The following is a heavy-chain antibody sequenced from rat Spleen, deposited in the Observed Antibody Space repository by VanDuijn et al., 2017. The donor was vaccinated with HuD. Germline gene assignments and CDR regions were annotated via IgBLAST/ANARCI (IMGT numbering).Heavy chain of an antibody. D-gene: IGHD1-7*01. Sequence: EVQLQESGPGLVKPSQSLSLTCSVTGYSITNNYWGWIRKFPGNKMEWMGYINYSGSTSYNPSLKSRISITRDTSKNQFFLQLNSVTTEDTATYYCARSRYYGSRYDFDYWGQGVMVTVSS. V-gene: IGHV3-1*01. CDR2: INYSGST. J-gene: IGHJ2*01. CDR3: ARSRYYGSRYDFDY. CDR1: GYSITNNY.